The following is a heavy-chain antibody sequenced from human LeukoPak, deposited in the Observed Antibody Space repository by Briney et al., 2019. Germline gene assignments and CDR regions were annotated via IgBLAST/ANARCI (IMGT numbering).Heavy chain of an antibody. D-gene: IGHD6-13*01. Sequence: GGSLRLSCAASGFTISSCGMSWVRPAPGKGLEWVSGITGSGGGTYYADSVKGRFTISRDNSKNTLYLQMNSLRVEDTAIYYCAIHARGYRSRWPPEEYNWFDPWGQGTLVTVSS. CDR2: ITGSGGGT. CDR3: AIHARGYRSRWPPEEYNWFDP. CDR1: GFTISSCG. V-gene: IGHV3-23*01. J-gene: IGHJ5*02.